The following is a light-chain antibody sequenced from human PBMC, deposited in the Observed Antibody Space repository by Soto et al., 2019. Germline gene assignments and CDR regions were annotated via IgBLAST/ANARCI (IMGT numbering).Light chain of an antibody. CDR3: QQSDSTPYT. Sequence: DIQMTQSPSSLSASVGDRVTITCRASQTIRTYLNWYQQKPGKATRLLIYDASSLLSGVPSRFSGSGSGTDFTLTIASLQPEDFSTYYCQQSDSTPYTFGQGTKVEI. J-gene: IGKJ2*01. CDR2: DAS. CDR1: QTIRTY. V-gene: IGKV1-39*01.